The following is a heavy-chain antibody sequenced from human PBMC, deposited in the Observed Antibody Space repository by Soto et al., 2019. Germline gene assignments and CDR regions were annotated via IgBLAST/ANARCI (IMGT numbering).Heavy chain of an antibody. CDR1: GFTFSNYA. CDR2: ISGSDDST. V-gene: IGHV3-23*01. D-gene: IGHD2-8*01. J-gene: IGHJ5*02. Sequence: EVQLLESGGGLVQPGESLRLSCEASGFTFSNYAVSWVRQAPGKGLEWVSAISGSDDSTYYADSVKGRFTISRDNSKNTLYLQMNSLRADDTAVYYCAKVIVLMVYAGRGWFDPWGQGTLVTVSS. CDR3: AKVIVLMVYAGRGWFDP.